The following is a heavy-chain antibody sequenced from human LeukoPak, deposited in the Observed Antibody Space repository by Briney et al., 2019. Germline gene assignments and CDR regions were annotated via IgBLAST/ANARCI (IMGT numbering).Heavy chain of an antibody. CDR1: GGTFSSYA. CDR2: IIPIFGTA. J-gene: IGHJ3*02. Sequence: ASVKVPCKASGGTFSSYAISWVRQAPGQGLEWMGGIIPIFGTANYAQKFQGRVTITADESTSTAYMELSSLRSEDTAVYYCARDLGGKQLNDAFDTWGQGTMVTVSS. CDR3: ARDLGGKQLNDAFDT. D-gene: IGHD6-13*01. V-gene: IGHV1-69*13.